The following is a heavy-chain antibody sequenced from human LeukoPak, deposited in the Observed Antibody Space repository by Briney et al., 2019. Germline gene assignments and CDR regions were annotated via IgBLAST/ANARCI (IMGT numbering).Heavy chain of an antibody. Sequence: SETLSLTCTVSGGSISSYYWTWIRQPPGKGLEWIGSIHRSGSTYYNPSLKSRVAISVDTSKNQFSLKLTSVTAADTAVYYCARVNWNPDYWGQGTLVTVSA. CDR3: ARVNWNPDY. CDR1: GGSISSYY. V-gene: IGHV4-38-2*02. D-gene: IGHD1-1*01. J-gene: IGHJ4*02. CDR2: IHRSGST.